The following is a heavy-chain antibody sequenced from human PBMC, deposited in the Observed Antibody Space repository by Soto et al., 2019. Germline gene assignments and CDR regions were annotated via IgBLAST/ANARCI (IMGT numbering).Heavy chain of an antibody. CDR1: GYTLTELS. V-gene: IGHV1-24*01. D-gene: IGHD3-9*01. Sequence: GASVKVSCKVSGYTLTELSMHWVRQAPGKGLEWMGGFDPEDGETIYAQKFQGRVTMTEDTSTDTAYMELSSLRSEDTAVYYCATGNFDWPHNWFDPWGQGTLVTVS. CDR2: FDPEDGET. J-gene: IGHJ5*02. CDR3: ATGNFDWPHNWFDP.